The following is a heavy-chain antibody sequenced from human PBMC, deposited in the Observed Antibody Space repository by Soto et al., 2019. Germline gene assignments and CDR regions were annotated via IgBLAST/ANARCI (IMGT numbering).Heavy chain of an antibody. CDR2: IKPSGGST. CDR3: ARDPEIFDY. V-gene: IGHV1-46*01. J-gene: IGHJ4*02. CDR1: GYTFTSYY. Sequence: GASGKVSCNASGYTFTSYYMNWLRHAPGKGIEWMGIIKPSGGSTSYEKKIQGRVTMTTDTYTRKEYMELRRMRSEETAVYYCARDPEIFDYWGQGTLVTVSS.